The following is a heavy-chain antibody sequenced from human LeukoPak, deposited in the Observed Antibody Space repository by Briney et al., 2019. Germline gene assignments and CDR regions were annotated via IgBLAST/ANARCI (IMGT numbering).Heavy chain of an antibody. CDR2: TNAGNGNT. D-gene: IGHD5-18*01. J-gene: IGHJ4*02. V-gene: IGHV1-3*01. Sequence: ASVKVSCKASGYTFTSYAIHWVRQAPGQRLEWMGWTNAGNGNTKSSQRFQGRVTITRDTSASTAYMELSSLRSEDTAVYYCARVVRGYSYGTFDYWGQGTLVTVSS. CDR1: GYTFTSYA. CDR3: ARVVRGYSYGTFDY.